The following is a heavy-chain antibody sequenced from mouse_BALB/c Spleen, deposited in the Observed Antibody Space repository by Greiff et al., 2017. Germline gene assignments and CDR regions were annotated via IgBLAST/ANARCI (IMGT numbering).Heavy chain of an antibody. Sequence: DVMLVESGGGLVQPGGSRKLSCAASGFTFSSFGMHWVRQAPEKGLEWVAYISSGSSTIYYADTVKGRFTISRDNPKNTLFLQMTSLRSEDTAMYYCARSGYGILFAYWGQGTLVTVSA. CDR2: ISSGSSTI. CDR3: ARSGYGILFAY. D-gene: IGHD2-10*02. CDR1: GFTFSSFG. V-gene: IGHV5-17*02. J-gene: IGHJ3*01.